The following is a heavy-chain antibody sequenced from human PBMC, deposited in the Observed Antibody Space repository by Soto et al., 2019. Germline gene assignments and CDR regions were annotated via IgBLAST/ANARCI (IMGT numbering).Heavy chain of an antibody. CDR1: GYTFTSYA. V-gene: IGHV1-3*01. CDR2: INAGNGNT. CDR3: ARGSNRYCSGGSCPLYFDY. J-gene: IGHJ4*02. D-gene: IGHD2-15*01. Sequence: ASVKVSCKASGYTFTSYAMHWVRQAPGQRLEWMGWINAGNGNTKYSQKFQGRVTITRDTSASTAYMELSSLRSEDTAVYYCARGSNRYCSGGSCPLYFDYWGQGTLVTVSS.